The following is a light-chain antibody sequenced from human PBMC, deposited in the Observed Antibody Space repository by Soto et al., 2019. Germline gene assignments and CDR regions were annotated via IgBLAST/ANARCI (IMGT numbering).Light chain of an antibody. Sequence: QSLLAQPASVSGSPGQSFTISCTGTISDVGAYNSVSWYQQHPDKAPQLMIYKGTQRPSGVSNRFSGSTSGNAASLTISGLQAGDEADYFCCSSAPESTYVFGTGTKVTVL. V-gene: IGLV2-23*01. J-gene: IGLJ1*01. CDR1: ISDVGAYNS. CDR2: KGT. CDR3: CSSAPESTYV.